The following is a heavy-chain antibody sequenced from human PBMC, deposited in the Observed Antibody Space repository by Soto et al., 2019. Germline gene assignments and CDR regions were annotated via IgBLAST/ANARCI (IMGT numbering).Heavy chain of an antibody. CDR3: AGDYGDYGAFDI. V-gene: IGHV3-48*01. D-gene: IGHD4-17*01. J-gene: IGHJ3*02. CDR1: GFTFSSYS. CDR2: ISSSSSTI. Sequence: PGGSLRLSCAASGFTFSSYSMNWVRQAPGKGLELVSYISSSSSTIYYADSVKGRFTISRDNAKNSLYLQMNSLRAEDTAVYYCAGDYGDYGAFDIWGQGTMVTVSS.